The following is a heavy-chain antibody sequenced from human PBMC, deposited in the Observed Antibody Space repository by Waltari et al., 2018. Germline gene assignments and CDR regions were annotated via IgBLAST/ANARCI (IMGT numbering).Heavy chain of an antibody. CDR3: ARGAEYLYYYGMDV. J-gene: IGHJ6*02. CDR2: INHSGST. D-gene: IGHD2-2*01. V-gene: IGHV4-34*01. Sequence: QVQLQQWGAGLLKPSETLSLTCAVYGGSFSGYYWIWIRQPPGKGLEWIGEINHSGSTNYNPSLKSRVTISVDTSKNQFSLKLSSVTAADTAVYYCARGAEYLYYYGMDVWGQGTTVTVSS. CDR1: GGSFSGYY.